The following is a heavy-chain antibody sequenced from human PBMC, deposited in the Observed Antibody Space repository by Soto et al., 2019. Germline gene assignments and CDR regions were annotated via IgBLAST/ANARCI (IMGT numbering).Heavy chain of an antibody. CDR3: ATRTYCSSTSCYKDNWFDP. CDR2: INHSGST. CDR1: GGSFSGYY. V-gene: IGHV4-34*01. D-gene: IGHD2-2*02. Sequence: PSETLSLTCAVYGGSFSGYYWSWIRQPPGKGLEWIGEINHSGSTNYNPSLKSRVTISVDTSKNQFSLKLSSVTAADTAVYYCATRTYCSSTSCYKDNWFDPWGQGTLVTVS. J-gene: IGHJ5*02.